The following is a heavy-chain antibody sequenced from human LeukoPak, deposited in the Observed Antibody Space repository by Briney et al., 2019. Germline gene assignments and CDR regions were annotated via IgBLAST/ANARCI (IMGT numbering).Heavy chain of an antibody. CDR3: ARQTHYSGSGSYPDY. V-gene: IGHV5-51*01. CDR1: GDSFSTYW. D-gene: IGHD3-10*01. J-gene: IGHJ4*02. Sequence: GESLKISCKGSGDSFSTYWIGWVSQMAGKGLEGMGIIDPGDSDARYSPSFQGQVTISVDKSISTAYLQWSSLKASDTAIYYCARQTHYSGSGSYPDYWGQGTLVTVSS. CDR2: IDPGDSDA.